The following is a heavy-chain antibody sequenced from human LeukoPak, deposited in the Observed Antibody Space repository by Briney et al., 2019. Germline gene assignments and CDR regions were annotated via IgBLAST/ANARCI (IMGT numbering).Heavy chain of an antibody. CDR3: AKDTGSSSWNYFDY. D-gene: IGHD6-13*01. J-gene: IGHJ4*02. V-gene: IGHV3-9*01. Sequence: GGSLRLSCAASGFTFDDYAMHWVRQAPGKGLEWVSGITWNSGSRDYADSVKGRFTISRDNARNSLDLQMNSLRAEDTAFNYCAKDTGSSSWNYFDYWGQGTLVTVSS. CDR1: GFTFDDYA. CDR2: ITWNSGSR.